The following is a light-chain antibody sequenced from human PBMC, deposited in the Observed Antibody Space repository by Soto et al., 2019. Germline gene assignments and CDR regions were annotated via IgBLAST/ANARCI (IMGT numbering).Light chain of an antibody. CDR1: QSISSY. CDR2: AAS. V-gene: IGKV1-39*01. Sequence: DIQMTQSPSSLSASVGDRVTITCRASQSISSYLNWYQQKPGKAPKLLIYAASSLQSEVPSRFSGSGSGTDFTLTISSLQPEDFATYYCQQSYSTPSTFGQGTKLKIK. CDR3: QQSYSTPST. J-gene: IGKJ2*02.